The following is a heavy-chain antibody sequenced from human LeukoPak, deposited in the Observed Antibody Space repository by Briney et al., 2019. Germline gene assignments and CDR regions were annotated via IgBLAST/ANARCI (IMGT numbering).Heavy chain of an antibody. CDR1: GGSISSSSYY. Sequence: PSETLSLTCTVSGGSISSSSYYWGWIRQPPGKGLEWIGYIYYNGNTDYNPSLKSRVTISVDTSKNQISLKLSSVTAADTAVYYCARGWGYFDYWGQGTLVTVSS. V-gene: IGHV4-61*05. J-gene: IGHJ4*02. CDR2: IYYNGNT. D-gene: IGHD7-27*01. CDR3: ARGWGYFDY.